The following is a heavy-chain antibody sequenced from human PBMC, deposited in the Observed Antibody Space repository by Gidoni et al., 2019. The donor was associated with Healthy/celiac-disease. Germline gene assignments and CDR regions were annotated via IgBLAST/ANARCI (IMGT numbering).Heavy chain of an antibody. V-gene: IGHV3-48*01. Sequence: EVQLVESGGGLVQPGGSLRLSCAASGFPFSSYSMNWVRQAPGKGLEWVSYISSSSSTIYYADSVKGRFTISRDNAKNSLYLQMNSLRAEDTAVYYCARSSMVRGPVSWFDPWGQGTLVTVSS. CDR2: ISSSSSTI. CDR3: ARSSMVRGPVSWFDP. J-gene: IGHJ5*02. D-gene: IGHD3-10*01. CDR1: GFPFSSYS.